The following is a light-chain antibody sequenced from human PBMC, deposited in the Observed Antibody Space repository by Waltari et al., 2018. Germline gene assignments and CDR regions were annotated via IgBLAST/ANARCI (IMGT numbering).Light chain of an antibody. Sequence: QMTQSPSSLSSSVGDTFTIPCRASQDITDSLAWYQQKPGKSQQLLIYGASNLDSGIPSRFSGRVTGTDFTLTISGLQPEDCADYYSQQRDSYPLTFGGVTKVEIK. CDR1: QDITDS. CDR3: QQRDSYPLT. J-gene: IGKJ4*01. V-gene: IGKV1-13*02. CDR2: GAS.